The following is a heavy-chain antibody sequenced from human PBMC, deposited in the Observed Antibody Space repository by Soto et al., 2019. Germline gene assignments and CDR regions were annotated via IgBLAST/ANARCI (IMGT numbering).Heavy chain of an antibody. J-gene: IGHJ4*02. CDR2: IDYSGDT. CDR1: GDSVNNDKYY. Sequence: LSLTCTVSGDSVNNDKYYWTWVRQPPGTGLEWIGYIDYSGDTNHNPAFDSRLSMSLDTSKNQFSLKLTSVTAADTAVYFCARVRAFNFYDTSGYLDYWGQGALVTVS. V-gene: IGHV4-61*01. D-gene: IGHD3-22*01. CDR3: ARVRAFNFYDTSGYLDY.